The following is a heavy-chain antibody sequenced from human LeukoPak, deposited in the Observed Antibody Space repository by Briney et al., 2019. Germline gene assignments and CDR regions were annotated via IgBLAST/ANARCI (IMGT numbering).Heavy chain of an antibody. V-gene: IGHV3-23*01. D-gene: IGHD3-22*01. CDR3: AKSSYYDASGYYREYYFDY. CDR2: ISGSGGST. CDR1: GFIFKNYA. Sequence: GGSLRLSCVASGFIFKNYAMSWVRQAPGKGLEWVSSISGSGGSTHYADSVKGRFTISRDKTKNTLYLQMNSLRAEDTAVYYCAKSSYYDASGYYREYYFDYWGQGTLVTVSS. J-gene: IGHJ4*02.